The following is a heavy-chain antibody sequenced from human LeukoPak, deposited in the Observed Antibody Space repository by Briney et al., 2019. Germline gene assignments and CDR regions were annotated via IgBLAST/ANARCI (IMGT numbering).Heavy chain of an antibody. CDR2: ISYDGSNK. CDR3: ARDGPLSSGSLDY. J-gene: IGHJ4*02. CDR1: GFTFSSYA. D-gene: IGHD3-22*01. Sequence: GRSLRLSCAASGFTFSSYAMHWVRQAPGKGLEWVAVISYDGSNKYYADSVKGRFTISRDNSKNTLYLQMNSLRAEDTAVYYCARDGPLSSGSLDYWGQGTLVTVSS. V-gene: IGHV3-30-3*01.